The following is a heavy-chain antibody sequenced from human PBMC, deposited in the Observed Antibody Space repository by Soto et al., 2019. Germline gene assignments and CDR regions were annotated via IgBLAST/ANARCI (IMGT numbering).Heavy chain of an antibody. CDR1: GGTFSSDS. CDR3: ARSGGLDRDFNY. V-gene: IGHV1-69*12. CDR2: IIPMFDTP. J-gene: IGHJ4*02. D-gene: IGHD1-26*01. Sequence: QVQLVQSGAEVKKPGSSVKVSCKASGGTFSSDSFSWVRQAPGQGLEWMGGIIPMFDTPIYAQKFQDRVTITAAESTSTAYLQPSSLRSGDTAVYYCARSGGLDRDFNYWGQGTLVPVSS.